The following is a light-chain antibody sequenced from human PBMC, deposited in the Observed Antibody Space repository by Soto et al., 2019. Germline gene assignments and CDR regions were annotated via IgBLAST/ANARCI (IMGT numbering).Light chain of an antibody. Sequence: QSVLTQPPSASGTPGQRVTISCSGSSSNIGSNTVNWYQQLPGTAPKLLIYSNNQRPSGVPDRFSGSKSGTSASLAISGLQSADEADYYCAAWDDSLMGVFGGGTKLTFL. CDR1: SSNIGSNT. V-gene: IGLV1-44*01. CDR3: AAWDDSLMGV. J-gene: IGLJ2*01. CDR2: SNN.